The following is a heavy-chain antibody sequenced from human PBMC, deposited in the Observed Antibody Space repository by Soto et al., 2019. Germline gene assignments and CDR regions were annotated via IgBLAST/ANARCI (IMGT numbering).Heavy chain of an antibody. J-gene: IGHJ4*02. CDR1: GFTFSDYY. CDR2: INSGDSTI. V-gene: IGHV3-11*01. D-gene: IGHD6-6*01. CDR3: ARGRSSSVFFDY. Sequence: QVQLVESGGGLVKPGGSLRLSCAASGFTFSDYYMSWIRQAPGKGLEWVSYINSGDSTIYYADSVKGRFTISRDNAKNSLYLHMNSLRAEDTAVYYCARGRSSSVFFDYWGQGTLVTVSS.